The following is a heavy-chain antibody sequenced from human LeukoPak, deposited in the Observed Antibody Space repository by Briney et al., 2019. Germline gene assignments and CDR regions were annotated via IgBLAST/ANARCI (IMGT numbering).Heavy chain of an antibody. J-gene: IGHJ3*02. D-gene: IGHD5-24*01. V-gene: IGHV1-3*01. CDR2: INAGNGNT. Sequence: ASVKVSCKASGYTFTGYYMHWVRQAPGQGLEWMGWINAGNGNTKYSQKFQGRVTITRDTSASTAYMELSSLRSEDTAVYYCARDWGWLQSYAFDIWGQGTMVTVSS. CDR1: GYTFTGYY. CDR3: ARDWGWLQSYAFDI.